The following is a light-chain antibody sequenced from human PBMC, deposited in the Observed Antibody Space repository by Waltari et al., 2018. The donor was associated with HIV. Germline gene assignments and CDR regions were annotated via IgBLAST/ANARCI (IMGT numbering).Light chain of an antibody. J-gene: IGKJ2*01. CDR2: RSH. CDR1: QGVGTS. Sequence: EIILTQSPDTLSVSTGDRVTLSCRASQGVGTSLVWYQQRSGQPPRPLLSRSHRTSPGVSARFSGSGSGTDFTLTISNLQSEDFATYYCQQFATWPSYTFGQGTRLEI. V-gene: IGKV3-15*01. CDR3: QQFATWPSYT.